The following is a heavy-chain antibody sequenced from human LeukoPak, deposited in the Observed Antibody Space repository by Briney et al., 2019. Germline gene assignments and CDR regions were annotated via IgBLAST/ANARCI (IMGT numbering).Heavy chain of an antibody. CDR1: TFTFSDYA. Sequence: GGSLRLSCEASTFTFSDYAMHWVRQAPGKGLEWVAFIRYDGSNTYYADYAKGRFTISRDNSKNTLYLQMNSLRAEDTAVYYCAKDFRHGSGSYYFWGQGTLVTVSS. CDR3: AKDFRHGSGSYYF. CDR2: IRYDGSNT. J-gene: IGHJ4*02. V-gene: IGHV3-30*02. D-gene: IGHD3-10*01.